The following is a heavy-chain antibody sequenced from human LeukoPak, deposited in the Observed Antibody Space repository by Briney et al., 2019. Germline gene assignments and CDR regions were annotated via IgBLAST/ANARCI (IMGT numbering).Heavy chain of an antibody. D-gene: IGHD1-26*01. CDR3: ARWRDGGRYFDY. J-gene: IGHJ4*02. CDR1: GFTLSDYY. CDR2: ISGSGTYT. V-gene: IGHV3-11*06. Sequence: GGSLRLSCAASGFTLSDYYMSWIRQAPGKGLGWVSYISGSGTYTNYADSVKGRFTISRDNAKNSQYLQMSSLRAEDTAVYYCARWRDGGRYFDYWGQGTLVTVSS.